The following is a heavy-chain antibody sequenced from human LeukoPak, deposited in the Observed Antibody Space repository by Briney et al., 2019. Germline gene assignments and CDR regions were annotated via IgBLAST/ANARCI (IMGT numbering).Heavy chain of an antibody. CDR2: INPNSGGT. D-gene: IGHD6-19*01. V-gene: IGHV1-2*04. J-gene: IGHJ5*02. CDR1: GYTFTGYY. Sequence: ASVKVSCKASGYTFTGYYMHWVRQAPGQGLEWMGWINPNSGGTNYAQKFQGWVTMTRDTSISTAYMELSRLRSDDTAVYYCARDLDSSGYNWFDPRGQGTLVTVSS. CDR3: ARDLDSSGYNWFDP.